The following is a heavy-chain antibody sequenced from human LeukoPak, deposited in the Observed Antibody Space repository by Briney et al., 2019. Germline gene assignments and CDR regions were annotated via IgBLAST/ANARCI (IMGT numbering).Heavy chain of an antibody. CDR3: ARVGQLAFDY. V-gene: IGHV4-39*07. Sequence: SETLSLTCTVSGGSISFSTYYWGWIRQPPGKGLDWIGSIYYSGNTYYNPSLKSRVTILVDTSKNQFSLKLSSVTAADTAVYYCARVGQLAFDYWGQGTLVTVST. J-gene: IGHJ4*02. CDR1: GGSISFSTYY. D-gene: IGHD2-2*01. CDR2: IYYSGNT.